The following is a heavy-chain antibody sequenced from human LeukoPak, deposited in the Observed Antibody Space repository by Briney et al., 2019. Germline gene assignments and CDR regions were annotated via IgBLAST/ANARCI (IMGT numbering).Heavy chain of an antibody. Sequence: QPGGSLRLSCAASGFTLNNYAVSWVRQAPGKGLEWVSLIRGRTYYADSVKGRSTISRDNSQNTLYLQMNSLRAEDTAVYYCVRDSPSGFFDLWGRGTLGTGSS. V-gene: IGHV3-23*01. J-gene: IGHJ2*01. CDR1: GFTLNNYA. CDR3: VRDSPSGFFDL. CDR2: IRGRT. D-gene: IGHD6-19*01.